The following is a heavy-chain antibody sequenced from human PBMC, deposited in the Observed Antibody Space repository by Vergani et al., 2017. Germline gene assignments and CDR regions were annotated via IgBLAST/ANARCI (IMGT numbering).Heavy chain of an antibody. CDR3: ARWXYYDSSGAHPSATDFHY. CDR1: GFSLSTSGVG. Sequence: QITLKESGPTLVKPTQTLTLTCTFSGFSLSTSGVGVGWIRQPPGKALEWLALIYWDDDKRYSPSLKSRLTITKDTSKNQVVLTMTNMDPVDTATYYCARWXYYDSSGAHPSATDFHYWGQGTLVTVSS. D-gene: IGHD3-22*01. CDR2: IYWDDDK. J-gene: IGHJ4*02. V-gene: IGHV2-5*02.